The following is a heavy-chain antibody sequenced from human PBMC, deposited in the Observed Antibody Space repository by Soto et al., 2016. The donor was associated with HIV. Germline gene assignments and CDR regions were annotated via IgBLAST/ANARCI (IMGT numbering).Heavy chain of an antibody. Sequence: QVQLVESGGGVVQPGRSLRLSCAASGFTFSNYGMHWVRQAPGKGLEWVAVIWYDGSNKYYADSVKGRFTISRDNSKNTLYLQMNSLRAEDTAVYCCARDKGGYYASGSYSIPINWFDPWGQGTLVTVSS. CDR2: IWYDGSNK. CDR3: ARDKGGYYASGSYSIPINWFDP. V-gene: IGHV3-33*01. D-gene: IGHD3-10*01. CDR1: GFTFSNYG. J-gene: IGHJ5*02.